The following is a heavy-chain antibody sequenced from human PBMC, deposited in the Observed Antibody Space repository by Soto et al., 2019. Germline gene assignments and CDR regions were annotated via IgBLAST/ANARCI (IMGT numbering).Heavy chain of an antibody. CDR3: ARGRGYYDSSLTRNWFDP. CDR1: GYTFTSYD. J-gene: IGHJ5*02. V-gene: IGHV1-8*01. CDR2: MNPNSGNT. D-gene: IGHD3-22*01. Sequence: ASVKVSCKASGYTFTSYDINWVRQATGQGLEWMGWMNPNSGNTGYAQKFQGRVTMTRNTSTSTAYMELSSLRSEDTAVYYCARGRGYYDSSLTRNWFDPWGQGTLVTVSS.